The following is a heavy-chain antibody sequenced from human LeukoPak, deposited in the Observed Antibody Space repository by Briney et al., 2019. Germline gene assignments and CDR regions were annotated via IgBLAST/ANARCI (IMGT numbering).Heavy chain of an antibody. V-gene: IGHV4-39*07. J-gene: IGHJ4*02. CDR2: IYYSGST. D-gene: IGHD4-17*01. CDR3: ARVPDYEDYFDY. Sequence: PSETLSLTCSVSGGSISSSGYYWGWIRQPPGKGLEWIGSIYYSGSTYYNPSLKSRVTISVDTSKNQFSLKLSSVTAADTAVYYCARVPDYEDYFDYWGQGTLVTVSS. CDR1: GGSISSSGYY.